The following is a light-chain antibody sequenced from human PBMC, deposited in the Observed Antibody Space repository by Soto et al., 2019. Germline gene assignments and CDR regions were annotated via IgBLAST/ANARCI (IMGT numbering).Light chain of an antibody. V-gene: IGKV1-39*01. CDR3: QQSYSAPPT. J-gene: IGKJ1*01. Sequence: IQMTQSPSSLSASVGDRVTITCRASESISNYLNWYQQKPGEAPKLLIYAASTLQSGVPSRFSGRGSGTAFSLTINSLQPEDFATYYCQQSYSAPPTFGQGTKVGIK. CDR2: AAS. CDR1: ESISNY.